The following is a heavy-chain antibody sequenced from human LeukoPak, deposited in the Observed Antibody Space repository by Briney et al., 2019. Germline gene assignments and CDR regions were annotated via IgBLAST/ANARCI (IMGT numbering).Heavy chain of an antibody. CDR3: LLSDG. J-gene: IGHJ4*02. Sequence: TGGSLRLSCAASGFSFSNFDMTWVRQAPGKGLEWVASISRSGDITNYADSGKGRFTISRDNSKNTLYLQMNSLRAEDTAVYYCLLSDGGGQGTLVTVSS. CDR1: GFSFSNFD. CDR2: ISRSGDIT. D-gene: IGHD2/OR15-2a*01. V-gene: IGHV3-23*01.